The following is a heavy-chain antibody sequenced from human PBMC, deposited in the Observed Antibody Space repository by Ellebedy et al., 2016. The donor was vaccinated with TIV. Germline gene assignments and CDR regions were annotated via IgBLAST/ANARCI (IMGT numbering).Heavy chain of an antibody. J-gene: IGHJ4*02. CDR2: TYYRSKWYD. CDR3: ARGQNYSGRVFDY. Sequence: MPSETLSLTCAISGDSVSSNSAAWNWIRQSPSRGLEWLGRTYYRSKWYDDYAVCVKSRITINPDIPKNQFSLQLNSVSPEDTAVYYSARGQNYSGRVFDYWGQGTLVTVSS. V-gene: IGHV6-1*01. D-gene: IGHD1-26*01. CDR1: GDSVSSNSAA.